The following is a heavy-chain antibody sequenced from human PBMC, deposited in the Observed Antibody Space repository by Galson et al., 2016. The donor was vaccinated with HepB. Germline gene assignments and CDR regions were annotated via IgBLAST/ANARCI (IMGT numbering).Heavy chain of an antibody. CDR1: GXTFSSYA. CDR3: AKANIIMVTLGTYLDT. V-gene: IGHV3-23*01. CDR2: VSGHAGST. J-gene: IGHJ5*02. Sequence: RLSCAASGXTFSSYAMVWVRQAPGKELEWVAGVSGHAGSTYYADSVKGRFAISRDNSKNTLFLQMNGLRADDTAVYYCAKANIIMVTLGTYLDTWGPGTLVTVSS. D-gene: IGHD2/OR15-2a*01.